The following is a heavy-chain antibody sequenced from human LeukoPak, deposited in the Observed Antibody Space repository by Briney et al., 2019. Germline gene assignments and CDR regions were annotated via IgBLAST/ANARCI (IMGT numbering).Heavy chain of an antibody. V-gene: IGHV2-5*02. Sequence: SGPTLVNPTRPLTLPCNFSGFSLRTSGVGVGWIRQPPGKALDWLALIYWDDDKRYSPSLKNRLTITQDTSKNQVVLPMTNMDSVDTATFYRAHIGNYDRGSYWGQGTLVTVSS. D-gene: IGHD3-22*01. J-gene: IGHJ4*02. CDR1: GFSLRTSGVG. CDR3: AHIGNYDRGSY. CDR2: IYWDDDK.